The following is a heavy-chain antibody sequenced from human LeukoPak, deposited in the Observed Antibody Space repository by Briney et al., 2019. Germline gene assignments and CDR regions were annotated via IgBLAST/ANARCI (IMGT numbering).Heavy chain of an antibody. CDR1: GYSISSGYF. CDR2: IYHSGST. J-gene: IGHJ3*01. Sequence: SETLSLTCTVSGYSISSGYFWGWIRQPPGKGLEWIGTIYHSGSTYYNASLESRVTISVDTSKNQFSLKLSSVTAADTAVYYCARDGVDNSGYYFGSLWGQGTMVTVSS. CDR3: ARDGVDNSGYYFGSL. V-gene: IGHV4-38-2*02. D-gene: IGHD3-22*01.